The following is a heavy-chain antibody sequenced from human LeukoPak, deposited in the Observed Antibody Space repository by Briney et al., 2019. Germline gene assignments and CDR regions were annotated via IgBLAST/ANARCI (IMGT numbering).Heavy chain of an antibody. CDR2: IYYSGST. V-gene: IGHV4-59*01. CDR3: AREIYYYDSSGLDY. D-gene: IGHD3-22*01. CDR1: GGSISSYY. J-gene: IGHJ4*02. Sequence: PSETLSLTCTVSGGSISSYYWSWIRQPPGKGLEWIGYIYYSGSTNYNPSLKSRVTISVDTSKNQFSLKLSSVTAADTAVYYCAREIYYYDSSGLDYWGQGTLVTVSS.